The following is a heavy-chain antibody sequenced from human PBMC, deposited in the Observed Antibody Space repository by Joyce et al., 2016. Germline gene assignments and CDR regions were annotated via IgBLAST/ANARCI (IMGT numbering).Heavy chain of an antibody. V-gene: IGHV4-4*02. CDR3: ARNGAYSQDS. CDR2: IYLGGST. Sequence: QVQLQESGPGLVKPSGTLSLTWAVSGGSISRAHWWSWVRQPPGKGLEWIGEIYLGGSTTYNPSLKSGVTISVDKSKKQLSLKMNSVTAADTAVYYCARNGAYSQDSWGQGTLVTVSS. CDR1: GGSISRAHW. D-gene: IGHD5-12*01. J-gene: IGHJ5*01.